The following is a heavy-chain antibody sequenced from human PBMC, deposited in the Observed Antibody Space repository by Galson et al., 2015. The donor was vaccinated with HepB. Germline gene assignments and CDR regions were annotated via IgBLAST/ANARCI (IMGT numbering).Heavy chain of an antibody. D-gene: IGHD6-13*01. CDR2: ISAYNGNT. CDR1: GYTFTSYG. V-gene: IGHV1-18*01. J-gene: IGHJ4*02. Sequence: SVKVSCKASGYTFTSYGISWVRQAPGQGLEWMGWISAYNGNTNYAQKLQGRVTMTTDTSTSTAYMELRSLRSDDTAVYYCARGPRYSIAAAGTPDYWGQGTLVTVSS. CDR3: ARGPRYSIAAAGTPDY.